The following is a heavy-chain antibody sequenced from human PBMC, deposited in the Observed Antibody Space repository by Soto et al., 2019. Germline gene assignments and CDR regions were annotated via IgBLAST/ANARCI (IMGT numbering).Heavy chain of an antibody. CDR1: GYTFTSYG. CDR3: ARVWGSYRSAPFDY. Sequence: QVQLVQSGAEVKKPGASVKVSCKASGYTFTSYGISWVRQAPGQGLEWMGWISAYNGNTNYAQKRKSKVTMTRATSATTAYMGLRSLRSDDTAVYYCARVWGSYRSAPFDYWGQGTLVTVSS. D-gene: IGHD3-16*02. V-gene: IGHV1-18*01. J-gene: IGHJ4*02. CDR2: ISAYNGNT.